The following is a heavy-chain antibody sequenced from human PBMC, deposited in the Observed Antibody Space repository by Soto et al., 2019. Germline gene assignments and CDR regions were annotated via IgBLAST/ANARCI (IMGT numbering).Heavy chain of an antibody. CDR3: TTDRALRIDMIWRVIHALDS. CDR1: GFTFSNAW. Sequence: EVQLVESGGGLVKPGGSLRLSCAASGFTFSNAWMNWVRQAPGKGLEWVGCIKSKTAGGTTDYAAHVKGRFTISRDDSKNTLNQQKNSLKTEDKAVYYCTTDRALRIDMIWRVIHALDSWGQGTLVTVSS. J-gene: IGHJ4*02. V-gene: IGHV3-15*07. CDR2: IKSKTAGGTT. D-gene: IGHD3-10*01.